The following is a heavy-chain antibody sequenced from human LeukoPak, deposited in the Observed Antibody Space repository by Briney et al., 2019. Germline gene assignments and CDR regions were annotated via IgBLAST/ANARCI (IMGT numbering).Heavy chain of an antibody. Sequence: SETLSLTCTVPGGSISSYYWSWIRQPAGKGLEWIGRIYTSGSTNYNPSLKSRVTMSVDTSKNQFSLKLSSVTAADTAVYYCARDNSIFGVVTPGYYYYMDVWGKGTTVTVSS. CDR2: IYTSGST. CDR3: ARDNSIFGVVTPGYYYYMDV. J-gene: IGHJ6*03. D-gene: IGHD3-3*01. V-gene: IGHV4-4*07. CDR1: GGSISSYY.